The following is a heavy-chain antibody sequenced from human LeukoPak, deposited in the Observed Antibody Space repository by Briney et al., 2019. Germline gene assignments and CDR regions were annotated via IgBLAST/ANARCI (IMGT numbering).Heavy chain of an antibody. D-gene: IGHD3-10*01. V-gene: IGHV3-30*04. CDR3: ARDFGITWAQYYFDY. CDR2: ISFDGSHK. CDR1: GFTFSSHS. J-gene: IGHJ4*02. Sequence: TGGSLRLSCAASGFTFSSHSMHWVRQAPGKGLEWVAVISFDGSHKYYADSVTGRFTLSRDNSKNTLYLQMDSLRTDDTAMYYCARDFGITWAQYYFDYWGQGTLVTVSP.